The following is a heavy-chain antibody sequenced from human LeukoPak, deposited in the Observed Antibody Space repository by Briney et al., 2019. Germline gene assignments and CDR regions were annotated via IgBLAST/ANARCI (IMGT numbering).Heavy chain of an antibody. CDR2: MHTSGTT. CDR1: GGSVSSGSYY. CDR3: AIGRGACTT. V-gene: IGHV4-61*02. Sequence: PSETLSLTCTVSGGSVSSGSYYWSWIRQPAGKGLEWIGRMHTSGTTNYNPALKSRVTISEGTSKNQLSLNLPSVTAAGTAVYFSAIGRGACTTWGQGTLVTVSS. D-gene: IGHD3-10*01. J-gene: IGHJ5*02.